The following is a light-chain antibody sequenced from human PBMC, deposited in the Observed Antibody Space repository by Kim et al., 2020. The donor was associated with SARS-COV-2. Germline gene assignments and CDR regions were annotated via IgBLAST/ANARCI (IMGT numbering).Light chain of an antibody. CDR1: QGIGNH. CDR2: AAS. Sequence: DIQMTKSPSALSASVGERVTITCRASQGIGNHLAWYQQKPGKVPKLLIYAASTLQSGVPSRFSGSRSGTDFTLTISSLQPEDVATYYCQKYDIAPRTFGQGTKVDIK. J-gene: IGKJ1*01. V-gene: IGKV1-27*01. CDR3: QKYDIAPRT.